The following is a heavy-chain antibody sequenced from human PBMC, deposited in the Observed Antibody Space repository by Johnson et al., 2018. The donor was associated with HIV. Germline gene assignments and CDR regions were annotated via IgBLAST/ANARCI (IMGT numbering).Heavy chain of an antibody. CDR2: ISHAESYN. D-gene: IGHD1-1*01. V-gene: IGHV3-30*18. CDR1: GFTFSSYG. Sequence: QVQLVESGGGVVQPGRSLRLSCAASGFTFSSYGMHWVRQAPGKGLEWVADISHAESYNYYADSVKGRFTISRDNARNSLYLQMNSLRAEDTALYVCAKEDPWRRAFDIWGQGTVVTVSS. J-gene: IGHJ3*02. CDR3: AKEDPWRRAFDI.